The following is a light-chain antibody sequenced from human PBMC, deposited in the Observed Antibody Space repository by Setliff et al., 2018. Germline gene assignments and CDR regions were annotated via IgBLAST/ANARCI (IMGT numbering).Light chain of an antibody. CDR2: EVT. V-gene: IGLV2-14*03. J-gene: IGLJ1*01. CDR3: LSYAGRNTSYL. Sequence: QSALAQPAAVSGSPGQSIAISCAGTSSDVGGYNYVSWYQQHPGKAPKLMIYEVTKRPSGVSDRFSGSKSGNTASLTISGLQAEDEADYYCLSYAGRNTSYLFGTGTKVTVL. CDR1: SSDVGGYNY.